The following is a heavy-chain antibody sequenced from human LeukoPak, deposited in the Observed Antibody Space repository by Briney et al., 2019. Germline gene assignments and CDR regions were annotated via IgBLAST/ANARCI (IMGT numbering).Heavy chain of an antibody. CDR1: GGSISSGDYY. CDR2: IYYSGST. D-gene: IGHD2-2*01. CDR3: AREGYCSSTSCLDY. Sequence: PQTLSLTCTVSGGSISSGDYYWSWIRQPPGKGLEWIGYIYYSGSTYYNPSLKSRVTISVDTSKNQFSLKLSSVTAADTAVYYCAREGYCSSTSCLDYWGQGTLVTVSS. V-gene: IGHV4-30-4*01. J-gene: IGHJ4*02.